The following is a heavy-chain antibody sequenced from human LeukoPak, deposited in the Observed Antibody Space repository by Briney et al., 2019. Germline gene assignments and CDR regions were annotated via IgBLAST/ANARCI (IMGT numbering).Heavy chain of an antibody. CDR3: AKDLYDFVAHDYYMDV. Sequence: GGSLRLSCAASGFTFSSYGMHWVRQAPGKGLEWVAFIRYDGSNKYYADSVKGRFTISRDNSKNTLYLQMNSLRAEDTAVYYCAKDLYDFVAHDYYMDVWGKGTTVTVSS. D-gene: IGHD3-3*01. CDR1: GFTFSSYG. CDR2: IRYDGSNK. J-gene: IGHJ6*03. V-gene: IGHV3-30*02.